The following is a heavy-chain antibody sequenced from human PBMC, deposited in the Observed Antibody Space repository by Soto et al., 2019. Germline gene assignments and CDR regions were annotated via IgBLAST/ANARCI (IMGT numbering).Heavy chain of an antibody. V-gene: IGHV3-23*01. CDR3: AKVAKYRVVIEYFEY. J-gene: IGHJ4*02. Sequence: GGSLRLSCGTSGFTFANYGMGWVRQAPGRGLEWVSGISSSGGRTYYADSVKGRFTISRDNSKNTLFLQMNSLRAEDTAVYYCAKVAKYRVVIEYFEYWGQGSLVTVSS. CDR2: ISSSGGRT. D-gene: IGHD3-3*01. CDR1: GFTFANYG.